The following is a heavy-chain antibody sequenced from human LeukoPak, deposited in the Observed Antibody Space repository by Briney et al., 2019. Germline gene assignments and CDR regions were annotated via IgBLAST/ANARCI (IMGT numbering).Heavy chain of an antibody. Sequence: SVKVSCKASGGTFSSYAISWVRQAPGQGLEWMGRIIPIFGTANYAQKFQGRVTITTDESTSTAYMELSSLRSEDTAVYYCARATDDYGDYVVELDYWGQGTLVTVSS. V-gene: IGHV1-69*05. CDR3: ARATDDYGDYVVELDY. CDR2: IIPIFGTA. D-gene: IGHD4-17*01. J-gene: IGHJ4*02. CDR1: GGTFSSYA.